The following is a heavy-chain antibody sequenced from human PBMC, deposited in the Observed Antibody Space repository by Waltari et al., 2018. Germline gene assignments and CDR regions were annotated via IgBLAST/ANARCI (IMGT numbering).Heavy chain of an antibody. Sequence: EVQLVQSGAEVKKPGESLKISCKGSGYSFTSYWIGWVRQMPGKGLEWMGIIYPGEPDTRYSPSFQGQVTISADKSISTAYLQWSSLKASDTAMYYCARQSYYDSSGYPNWYFDLWGRGTLVTVSS. J-gene: IGHJ2*01. CDR2: IYPGEPDT. CDR3: ARQSYYDSSGYPNWYFDL. V-gene: IGHV5-51*01. CDR1: GYSFTSYW. D-gene: IGHD3-22*01.